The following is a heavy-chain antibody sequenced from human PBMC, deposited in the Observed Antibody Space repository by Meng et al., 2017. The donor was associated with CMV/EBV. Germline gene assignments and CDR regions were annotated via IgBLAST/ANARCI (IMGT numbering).Heavy chain of an antibody. CDR1: GFTVSSNE. Sequence: GGSLRPSCAASGFTVSSNEMSWIRQAPGKGLEWVSYISSSGSTIYYADSVKGRFTISRDNAKNSLYLQMNSLRAEDTAVYYCAREGRTYYYDSSGYYYVDNWFDPWAREPWSPSPQ. CDR2: ISSSGSTI. D-gene: IGHD3-22*01. CDR3: AREGRTYYYDSSGYYYVDNWFDP. V-gene: IGHV3-11*01. J-gene: IGHJ5*02.